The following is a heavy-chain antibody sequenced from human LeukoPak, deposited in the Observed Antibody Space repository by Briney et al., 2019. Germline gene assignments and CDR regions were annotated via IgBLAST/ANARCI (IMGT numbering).Heavy chain of an antibody. D-gene: IGHD3-10*01. CDR2: ISGSGGST. Sequence: GGSLRLSCAASGFTFSSYAMSWVRQAPGKGLEWVAAISGSGGSTYYADSVKGRFPISRNNSKNTLYLQMNSLGTEDTAVYCCGKDVWYGGDWGQGTLVTVSS. CDR1: GFTFSSYA. CDR3: GKDVWYGGD. V-gene: IGHV3-23*01. J-gene: IGHJ4*02.